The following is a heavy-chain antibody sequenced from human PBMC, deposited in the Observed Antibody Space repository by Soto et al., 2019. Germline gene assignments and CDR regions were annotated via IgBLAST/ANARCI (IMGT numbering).Heavy chain of an antibody. J-gene: IGHJ4*02. CDR3: AKDKYSSGWYGRTDY. D-gene: IGHD6-19*01. CDR1: GFTFSSYG. Sequence: GGSLRLSCAASGFTFSSYGMHWVRQAPGKGLEWVAVISYDGSNKYYADSVKGRFTISRDNSKNTLYLQMNSLRAEDTAVYYCAKDKYSSGWYGRTDYWGQGTLVTVSS. V-gene: IGHV3-30*18. CDR2: ISYDGSNK.